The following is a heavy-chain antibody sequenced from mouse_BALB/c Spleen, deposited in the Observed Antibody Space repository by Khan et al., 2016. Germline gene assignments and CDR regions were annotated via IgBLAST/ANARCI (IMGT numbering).Heavy chain of an antibody. CDR3: ARYDGNYYAMDY. Sequence: QVQLKQSGAELVRPGTSVKVSCKASGYAFTNYLIEWVKQRPGQGLEWIGVINPGSGGTNYNEKFEGKATLTADKSSSTAYMQLSSLTSDDSAVYYCARYDGNYYAMDYWGQGTSVTVSS. CDR1: GYAFTNYL. J-gene: IGHJ4*01. D-gene: IGHD2-3*01. V-gene: IGHV1-54*01. CDR2: INPGSGGT.